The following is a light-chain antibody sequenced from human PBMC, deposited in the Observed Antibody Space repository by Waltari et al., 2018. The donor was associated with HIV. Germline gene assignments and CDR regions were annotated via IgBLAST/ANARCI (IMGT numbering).Light chain of an antibody. CDR3: STWDASLNGWV. CDR1: SSSIRNYT. V-gene: IGLV1-44*01. J-gene: IGLJ3*02. Sequence: QSVLTQPPSASGTPGQRVTISCSGSSSSIRNYTINWYRQLPGMAPKLLIYSNNKRPSGVPDRFSGSQSGTSATLAISGLQSEDEADYSCSTWDASLNGWVFGGGTKLTVL. CDR2: SNN.